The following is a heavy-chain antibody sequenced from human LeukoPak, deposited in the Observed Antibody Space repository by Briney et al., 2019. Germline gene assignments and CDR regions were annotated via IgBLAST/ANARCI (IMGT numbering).Heavy chain of an antibody. CDR2: ISVGGSDE. CDR1: GFSFKTYE. V-gene: IGHV3-48*03. J-gene: IGHJ5*02. Sequence: GGSLRLSCVASGFSFKTYEVNWVRQAPGKGLEWISYISVGGSDEDYADSVKGRFSISRDNAKNSVFLQMNSLRVEDTAVYYCARDVGFNNGWPAWGQGTLVTVSS. D-gene: IGHD6-19*01. CDR3: ARDVGFNNGWPA.